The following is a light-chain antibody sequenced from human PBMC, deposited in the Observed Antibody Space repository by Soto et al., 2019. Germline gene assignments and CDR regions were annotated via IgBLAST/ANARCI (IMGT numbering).Light chain of an antibody. Sequence: EIVLTQSPATLSLSPGERATLSCRATQSVSSYLAWYQHKPGQAPRLLIYDAPNRATGIPARFSGSGSGTDFPLNISSLEPEDFAVYYCQQRSTWPLTFGGGTKVEIK. V-gene: IGKV3-11*01. J-gene: IGKJ4*01. CDR1: QSVSSY. CDR3: QQRSTWPLT. CDR2: DAP.